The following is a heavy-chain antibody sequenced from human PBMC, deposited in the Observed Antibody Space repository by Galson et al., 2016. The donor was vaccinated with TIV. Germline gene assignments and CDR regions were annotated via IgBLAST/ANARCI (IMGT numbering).Heavy chain of an antibody. Sequence: SLRLSCAASGLSVSSNYMSWVRQAPGKGLEWVSIISSGGSTNYVDSVKGRFTISRDSSKNTLFLQMNSLRADDTAVYYCARDRRHCGNECYLYYYYGMYVWGPGTTVTVSS. J-gene: IGHJ6*02. CDR2: ISSGGST. CDR1: GLSVSSNY. D-gene: IGHD2-21*01. CDR3: ARDRRHCGNECYLYYYYGMYV. V-gene: IGHV3-53*05.